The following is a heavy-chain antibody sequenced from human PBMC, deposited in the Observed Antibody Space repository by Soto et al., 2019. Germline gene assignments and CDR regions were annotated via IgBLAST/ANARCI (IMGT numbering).Heavy chain of an antibody. Sequence: GSMRLSCAASGFTFSSYAVSWVRQAPGKGPEWISSISGSGSTIYYADSVKGRFTISRDNSKNTLYLQMSSLRAEDTAVYYCAKVFYYYDSSGYYYFDYWGQGTLVTVSS. CDR2: ISGSGSTI. J-gene: IGHJ4*02. CDR1: GFTFSSYA. D-gene: IGHD3-22*01. V-gene: IGHV3-23*01. CDR3: AKVFYYYDSSGYYYFDY.